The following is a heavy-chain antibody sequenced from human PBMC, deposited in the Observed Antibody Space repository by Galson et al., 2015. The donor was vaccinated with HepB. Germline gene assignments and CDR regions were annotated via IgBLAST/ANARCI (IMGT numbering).Heavy chain of an antibody. Sequence: SLRLSCAVSGFTFTNAWMSWVRQAPGKGLEWVGRIKSKTDGGTTDYAAPVKGRFTISRDESKNTLYLQMNSLATEDTAVYYCTTGDTAVVMRGSYYYYAMDVWGQGTTVTVSS. V-gene: IGHV3-15*01. CDR3: TTGDTAVVMRGSYYYYAMDV. J-gene: IGHJ6*02. CDR2: IKSKTDGGTT. D-gene: IGHD4-23*01. CDR1: GFTFTNAW.